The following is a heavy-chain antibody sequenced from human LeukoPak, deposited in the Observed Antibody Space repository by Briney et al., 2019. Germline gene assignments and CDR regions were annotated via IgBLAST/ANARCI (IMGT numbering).Heavy chain of an antibody. CDR2: ISGSGGST. J-gene: IGHJ4*02. CDR3: AKGARVVVVAATPVDWYFDY. D-gene: IGHD2-15*01. CDR1: GFTFSSYA. Sequence: GGSLRLSCAASGFTFSSYAMSWVRQAPGKGLEWVSAISGSGGSTCYADSVKGRFTISRDNSKNTLYLQMNSLRAEDTAVYYCAKGARVVVVAATPVDWYFDYWGQGTLVTVSS. V-gene: IGHV3-23*01.